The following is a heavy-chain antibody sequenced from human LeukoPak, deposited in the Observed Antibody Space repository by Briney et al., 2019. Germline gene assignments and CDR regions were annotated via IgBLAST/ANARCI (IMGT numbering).Heavy chain of an antibody. CDR1: GGSISSYY. CDR3: ARCHILTGYYSR. CDR2: IYYSGST. J-gene: IGHJ4*02. V-gene: IGHV4-59*12. Sequence: SETLSLTCTVSGGSISSYYWSWIRQPPGKGLEWIGYIYYSGSTNYNPSLKSRVTISVDTSKNQFSLKLSSVTAADTAVYYCARCHILTGYYSRWGQGTLVTVSS. D-gene: IGHD3-9*01.